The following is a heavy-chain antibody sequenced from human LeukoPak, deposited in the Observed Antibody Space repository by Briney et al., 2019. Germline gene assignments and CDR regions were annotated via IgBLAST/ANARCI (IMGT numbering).Heavy chain of an antibody. D-gene: IGHD3-10*01. V-gene: IGHV3-30*02. CDR3: AKILTWFGELQTIDY. CDR1: GFTFSSYG. J-gene: IGHJ4*02. CDR2: IRYDGSNK. Sequence: GGSLRLSCAASGFTFSSYGMHWVRQAPGKGLEWVAFIRYDGSNKYYADSVKGRFTISRDNSKNTLYLQMNSLRAEDTAVYYCAKILTWFGELQTIDYWGQGTLVTVSS.